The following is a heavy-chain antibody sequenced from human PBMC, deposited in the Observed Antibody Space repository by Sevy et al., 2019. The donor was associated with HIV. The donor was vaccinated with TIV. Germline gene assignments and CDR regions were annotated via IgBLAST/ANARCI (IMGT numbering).Heavy chain of an antibody. J-gene: IGHJ4*02. V-gene: IGHV3-23*01. CDR1: GFTLNNYA. Sequence: GGSLRLSCAASGFTLNNYAMNWVRQAPGKGLEWVSGISGSGGSTYYANSVKGRFTISRDNSKNTLYLQMNSLRAEDTALYYCAKDSYFDNTLFDYWGQGTLVTVSS. D-gene: IGHD3-22*01. CDR2: ISGSGGST. CDR3: AKDSYFDNTLFDY.